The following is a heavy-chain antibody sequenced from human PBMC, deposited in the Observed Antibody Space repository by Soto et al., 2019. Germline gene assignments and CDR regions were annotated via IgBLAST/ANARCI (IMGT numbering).Heavy chain of an antibody. J-gene: IGHJ4*02. V-gene: IGHV4-59*08. CDR2: IYYSGST. CDR3: ARGPFNDY. Sequence: AETLSLTCTDSGGSISSYYWNWIRQPPGKGLEWIGYIYYSGSTNYNPSLKSRVTISVDTSKNQFSLKLSSVTAADTAVYYCARGPFNDYWGQGTLVTVSS. CDR1: GGSISSYY.